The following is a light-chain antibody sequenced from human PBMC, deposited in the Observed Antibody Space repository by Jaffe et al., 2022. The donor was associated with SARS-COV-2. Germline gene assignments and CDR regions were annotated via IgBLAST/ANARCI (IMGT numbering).Light chain of an antibody. V-gene: IGKV1-39*01. J-gene: IGKJ2*02. CDR1: QSISSY. Sequence: DIQMTQSPSSLSASVGDRVTITCRASQSISSYLNWYQQKPGKAPKLLIYAASSLQSGVPSRFSGSGSGTDFTLTISSLQPEDSAIYHCQQSYSTLCTFGQGTKLEIK. CDR3: QQSYSTLCT. CDR2: AAS.